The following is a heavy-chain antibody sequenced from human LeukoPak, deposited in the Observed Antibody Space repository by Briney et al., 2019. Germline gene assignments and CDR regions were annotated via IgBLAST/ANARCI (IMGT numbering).Heavy chain of an antibody. CDR1: GGSISSYY. J-gene: IGHJ4*02. V-gene: IGHV4-4*09. CDR2: IYTSGST. D-gene: IGHD6-13*01. Sequence: SETLSLTCTGSGGSISSYYWSWIRQPPGKGLEYIGYIYTSGSTNFNPSLKSRVTISVDTSKNQFSLKLSSVTAADTAVYYCARRAAAGTSPFDYWGQGTLVTVSS. CDR3: ARRAAAGTSPFDY.